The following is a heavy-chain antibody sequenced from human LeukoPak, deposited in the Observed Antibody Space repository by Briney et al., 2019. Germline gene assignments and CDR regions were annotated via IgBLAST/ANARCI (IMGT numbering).Heavy chain of an antibody. CDR2: IYYSGST. D-gene: IGHD2-2*02. Sequence: SQTLSLTCTVSVGSLSSGDYYWRWIRQPPGKVLEWIQYIYYSGSTYYNPSLKSRVTISVDTSKNQFSLKLISVTAADTAVYYCARDRGLDYCSSTSCYTNGATFDPWGQGTLVTVSS. CDR1: VGSLSSGDYY. CDR3: ARDRGLDYCSSTSCYTNGATFDP. V-gene: IGHV4-30-4*01. J-gene: IGHJ5*02.